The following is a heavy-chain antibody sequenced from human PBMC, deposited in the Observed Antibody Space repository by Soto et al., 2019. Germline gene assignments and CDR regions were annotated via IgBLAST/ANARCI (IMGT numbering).Heavy chain of an antibody. CDR3: ARGGWGPPFDF. CDR2: MNPNTGNT. V-gene: IGHV1-8*01. J-gene: IGHJ4*02. Sequence: ASVKVSCKASGYTFSRYDLNWVRQASGQGLEWMGWMNPNTGNTGYAQRFQDRVKMTRNTSISTAYLELSSLRSEDTAVYFCARGGWGPPFDFWGQGTQVTVSS. CDR1: GYTFSRYD. D-gene: IGHD3-16*01.